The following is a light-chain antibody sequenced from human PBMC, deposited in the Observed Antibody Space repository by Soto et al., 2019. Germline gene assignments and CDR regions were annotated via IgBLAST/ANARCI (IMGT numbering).Light chain of an antibody. CDR3: SSYTSFDTVI. CDR1: SSDIGSYTR. J-gene: IGLJ2*01. V-gene: IGLV2-18*02. Sequence: QSALTQPPSVSGSPGLSVTISCTGSSSDIGSYTRVSWYQQPPASAPKLLIYEVTRRASGAPDRFSGSASGNTASLTISGVQAEDEADYYCSSYTSFDTVIFGGGIKGTVL. CDR2: EVT.